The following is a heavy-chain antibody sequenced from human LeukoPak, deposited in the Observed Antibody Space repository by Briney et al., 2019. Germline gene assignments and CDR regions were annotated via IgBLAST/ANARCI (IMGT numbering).Heavy chain of an antibody. D-gene: IGHD1-1*01. CDR1: GGSISSSSYY. Sequence: SETLSLTCTVSGGSISSSSYYWGWIRQPPGKGLEWIGSIYYSGSTYYNPSLKSRVTISVDTSKNQFSLKLSSVTAADTAVYYCARGRSAGTTKGGWFDPWGQGTLVTVSS. J-gene: IGHJ5*02. CDR2: IYYSGST. CDR3: ARGRSAGTTKGGWFDP. V-gene: IGHV4-39*07.